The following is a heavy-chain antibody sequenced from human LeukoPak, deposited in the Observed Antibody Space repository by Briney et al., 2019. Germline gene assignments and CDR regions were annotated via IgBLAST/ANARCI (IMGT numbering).Heavy chain of an antibody. V-gene: IGHV3-30*04. J-gene: IGHJ4*02. D-gene: IGHD3-22*01. CDR2: ISSDGSNK. Sequence: GGSLRLSCAASGFTFRSYAMHWVRQAPGKGLEWVAVISSDGSNKYYADSVKGRFTTSRDNSKNTLYLQMNSLRPEDTAVYYCARGLAYYYDSSAYFLDYWGQGTLVTVSS. CDR3: ARGLAYYYDSSAYFLDY. CDR1: GFTFRSYA.